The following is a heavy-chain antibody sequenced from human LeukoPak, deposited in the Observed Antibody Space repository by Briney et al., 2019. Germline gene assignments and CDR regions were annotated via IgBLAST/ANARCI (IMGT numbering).Heavy chain of an antibody. V-gene: IGHV4-39*01. Sequence: SETLSLTCTVSGGSISRTGYYWGWLRQSPGKGPEWIGSIYYNGNIFYNPSLKSLVTISVDTAKNQLSLEVTSVTDTDTAVYYCAKHADSGFGELAFDYWGQGTLVTVSS. J-gene: IGHJ4*02. CDR3: AKHADSGFGELAFDY. D-gene: IGHD3-10*01. CDR2: IYYNGNI. CDR1: GGSISRTGYY.